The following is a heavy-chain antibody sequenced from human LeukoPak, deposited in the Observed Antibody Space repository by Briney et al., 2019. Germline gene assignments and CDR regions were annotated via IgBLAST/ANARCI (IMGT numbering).Heavy chain of an antibody. CDR2: IRDKAHSFAT. J-gene: IGHJ4*02. CDR1: GFTFDGSA. Sequence: GGSLKLSCVASGFTFDGSAIHWVRQASRKGLEWIGRIRDKAHSFATAYAASVKGRFTISRDDSNSTAYLQMNSLQTEDTAVYYCARVITVRGVIFDYWGQGTLVTVSS. V-gene: IGHV3-73*01. CDR3: ARVITVRGVIFDY. D-gene: IGHD3-16*01.